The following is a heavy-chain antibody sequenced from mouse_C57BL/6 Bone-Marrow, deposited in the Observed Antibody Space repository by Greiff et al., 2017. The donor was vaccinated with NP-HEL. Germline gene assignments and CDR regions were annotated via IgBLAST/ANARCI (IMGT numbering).Heavy chain of an antibody. V-gene: IGHV1-69*01. CDR3: ARLHYGSSPNWYFDV. J-gene: IGHJ1*03. CDR1: GYTFTSYW. Sequence: QVQLKQPGAELVMPGASVKLSCKASGYTFTSYWMHWVKQRPGQGLEWIGEIDPSDSYTNYNQKFKGKSTLTVDKSSSTAYMQLSSLTSEDSAVYYCARLHYGSSPNWYFDVWGTGTTVTVSS. CDR2: IDPSDSYT. D-gene: IGHD1-1*01.